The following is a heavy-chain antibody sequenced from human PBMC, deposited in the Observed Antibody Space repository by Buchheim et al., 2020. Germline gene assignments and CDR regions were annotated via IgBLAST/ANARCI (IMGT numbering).Heavy chain of an antibody. D-gene: IGHD1-14*01. CDR1: GYSFTSYW. CDR3: ARHEAPGGYS. CDR2: IDPSDSYT. Sequence: EVQLVQSGAEVKKPGESLRISCKGSGYSFTSYWISWVRQMPGKRLEWMGKIDPSDSYTNYSSSFQGHVTTSADESLTTSYPQWSSLKASDSAMYYCARHEAPGGYSWGQGTL. J-gene: IGHJ4*02. V-gene: IGHV5-10-1*01.